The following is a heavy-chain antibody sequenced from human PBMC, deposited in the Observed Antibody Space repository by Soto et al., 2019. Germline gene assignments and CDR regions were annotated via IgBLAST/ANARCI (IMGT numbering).Heavy chain of an antibody. V-gene: IGHV1-69*06. J-gene: IGHJ6*02. D-gene: IGHD3-3*01. CDR2: IIPLFGTT. Sequence: SVKVSCKASGDTFSSYAISWVRQAPGQGLQWMGGIIPLFGTTNYAQRFQGRVTITADRSTSTAHMELSSLGSDDTAVYYCAACIWTSYHYYNMDVWGQGTTVTVSS. CDR3: AACIWTSYHYYNMDV. CDR1: GDTFSSYA.